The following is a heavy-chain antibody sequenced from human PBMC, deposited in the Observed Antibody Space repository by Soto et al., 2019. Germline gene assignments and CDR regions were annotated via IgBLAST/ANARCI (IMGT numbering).Heavy chain of an antibody. J-gene: IGHJ4*02. CDR1: GFTFSSYA. V-gene: IGHV3-30-3*01. CDR3: ARGARRAYYYGSGSSAYCDY. Sequence: GGSLRLSCAASGFTFSSYAMHWVRQAPGKGLEWVAVISYDGSNKYYADSVKGRFTISRDNSKNTLYLQMNSLRAEDTAVYYCARGARRAYYYGSGSSAYCDYWGQGTLVTVSS. D-gene: IGHD3-10*01. CDR2: ISYDGSNK.